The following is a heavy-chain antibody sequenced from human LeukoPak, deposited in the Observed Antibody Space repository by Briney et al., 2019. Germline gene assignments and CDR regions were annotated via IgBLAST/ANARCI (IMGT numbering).Heavy chain of an antibody. CDR2: IYHSGST. D-gene: IGHD2-21*02. J-gene: IGHJ4*02. V-gene: IGHV4-4*02. CDR3: ARRSPLVAVTTAHYYDY. CDR1: GGSISSSNW. Sequence: SETLSLTCAVSGGSISSSNWWSWVRQPPGKGLEWIGEIYHSGSTNYNPSLKSRVTISVDKSKNQFSLNLNSVTASDTTVYYCARRSPLVAVTTAHYYDYWGPGTLVTVSS.